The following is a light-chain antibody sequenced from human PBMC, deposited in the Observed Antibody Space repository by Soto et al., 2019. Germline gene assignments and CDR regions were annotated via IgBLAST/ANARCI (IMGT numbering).Light chain of an antibody. CDR1: ESISTW. CDR3: HHYTRT. CDR2: DAS. V-gene: IGKV1-5*01. Sequence: GDRVTITCWANESISTWLAWYQQKPGKAPKLLISDASSLEVGVPSRFSGSGSGTEFTLTISSLQPDDSATYYCHHYTRTFGQGTKVDIK. J-gene: IGKJ1*01.